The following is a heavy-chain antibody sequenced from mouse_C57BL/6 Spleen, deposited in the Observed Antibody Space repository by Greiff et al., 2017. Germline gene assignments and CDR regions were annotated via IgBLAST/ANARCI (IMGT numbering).Heavy chain of an antibody. J-gene: IGHJ3*01. CDR1: GYTFTSYW. V-gene: IGHV1-52*01. Sequence: LQQPGAELVRPGSSVKLSCKASGYTFTSYWMHWVKQRPIQGLEWIGNIDPSDSETHYNQKFKDKATLTVDKSSSTAYMQLSSLTSEDSAVYYCARDYGSTPFAYWGQGTLVTVSA. D-gene: IGHD1-1*01. CDR3: ARDYGSTPFAY. CDR2: IDPSDSET.